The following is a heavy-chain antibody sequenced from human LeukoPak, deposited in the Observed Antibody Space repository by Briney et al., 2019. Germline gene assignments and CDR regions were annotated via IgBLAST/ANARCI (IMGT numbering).Heavy chain of an antibody. CDR3: ARQDDSYRDYGSYYYSGLNV. D-gene: IGHD4-17*01. Sequence: SETLSLTCTVSGGSISGYYWNSIRQTPGRGLEWIGNLHHSEGTTYNPSLKSRVTISLDTSRNLLSLSLRSVTAADTAVYYCARQDDSYRDYGSYYYSGLNVWGQGTTVAVS. V-gene: IGHV4-59*08. CDR1: GGSISGYY. CDR2: LHHSEGT. J-gene: IGHJ6*02.